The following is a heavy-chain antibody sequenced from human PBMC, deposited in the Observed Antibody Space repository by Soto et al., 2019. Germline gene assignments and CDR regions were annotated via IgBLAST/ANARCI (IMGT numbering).Heavy chain of an antibody. CDR2: IKPNSGAT. V-gene: IGHV1-2*02. D-gene: IGHD3-22*01. CDR1: GYTFTDYY. J-gene: IGHJ4*02. Sequence: ASVKVSCKASGYTFTDYYMHWVRQAPGQGLEWTGWIKPNSGATNYAQKIQGRVTMTRDTSIRTAYMELSSLTSDDTAVYYCARGSKSNYYNGNGYYPREFWGQGTLVTVSS. CDR3: ARGSKSNYYNGNGYYPREF.